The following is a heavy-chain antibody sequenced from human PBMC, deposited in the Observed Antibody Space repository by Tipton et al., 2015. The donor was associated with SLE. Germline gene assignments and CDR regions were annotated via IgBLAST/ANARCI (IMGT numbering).Heavy chain of an antibody. D-gene: IGHD6-6*01. J-gene: IGHJ3*02. Sequence: TLSLTCTVSGGSISSHYWSWIRQPPGEGLGWIGYIYYSGSTNYNPSLKSRVTISVDTSKNQFSLKLSSVTAADTAVYYCARIPIEYTSAFDIWGQGTMVTVSS. CDR1: GGSISSHY. CDR2: IYYSGST. V-gene: IGHV4-59*11. CDR3: ARIPIEYTSAFDI.